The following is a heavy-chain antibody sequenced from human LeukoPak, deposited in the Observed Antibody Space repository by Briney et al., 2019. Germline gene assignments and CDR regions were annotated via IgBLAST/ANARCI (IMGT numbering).Heavy chain of an antibody. Sequence: PSETLSLTCTVSGGSISSSSYYWGWIRQPPGKGLEWIESIYYSGSTYYNPSLKSRVTISVDTSKNQFSLKLSSVTAADTAVYYCASYSYGFTRVFDYWGQGTLVTVSS. V-gene: IGHV4-39*07. CDR3: ASYSYGFTRVFDY. J-gene: IGHJ4*02. CDR2: IYYSGST. CDR1: GGSISSSSYY. D-gene: IGHD5-18*01.